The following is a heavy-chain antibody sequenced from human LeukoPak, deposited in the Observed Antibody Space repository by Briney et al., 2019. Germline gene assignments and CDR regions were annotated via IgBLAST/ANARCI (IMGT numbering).Heavy chain of an antibody. D-gene: IGHD1-26*01. V-gene: IGHV1-24*01. J-gene: IGHJ3*02. CDR1: GYTLTELS. CDR2: FDPEDGET. CDR3: ATAYYSGSNQGAFDI. Sequence: ASVKVSCKASGYTLTELSMHWVRQAPGKGLERMGGFDPEDGETIYAQKFQGRVTMTEDTSTDTAYMELSSLRSEDTAVYYCATAYYSGSNQGAFDIWGQGTMVTVSS.